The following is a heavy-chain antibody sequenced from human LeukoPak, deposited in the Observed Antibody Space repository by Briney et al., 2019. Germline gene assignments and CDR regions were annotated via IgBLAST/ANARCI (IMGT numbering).Heavy chain of an antibody. CDR2: IYTSGST. V-gene: IGHV4-61*02. Sequence: MASETLSLTCTVSGGSISSGSYYWSWIRQPAGKGLEWIGRIYTSGSTNYNPSLKSRVTISVDTSKNQFSLKLSSVTAADTAVYYCAREGYGSGSYYYYYYMDVWGKGTTVTISS. J-gene: IGHJ6*03. D-gene: IGHD3-10*01. CDR3: AREGYGSGSYYYYYYMDV. CDR1: GGSISSGSYY.